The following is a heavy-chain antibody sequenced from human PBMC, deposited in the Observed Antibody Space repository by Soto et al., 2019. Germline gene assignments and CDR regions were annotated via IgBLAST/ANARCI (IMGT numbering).Heavy chain of an antibody. Sequence: GGSLRLSCAASGFIFKMYWMHWVRQSPGKGLVWISRIYNDGTYSDYADSVRSRFTISRDNVNDTLYLQMNNLRAEDSALYYCTRGPRPISTGTGDYWGQGTQVTVSS. J-gene: IGHJ4*02. D-gene: IGHD3-10*01. CDR2: IYNDGTYS. CDR3: TRGPRPISTGTGDY. CDR1: GFIFKMYW. V-gene: IGHV3-74*01.